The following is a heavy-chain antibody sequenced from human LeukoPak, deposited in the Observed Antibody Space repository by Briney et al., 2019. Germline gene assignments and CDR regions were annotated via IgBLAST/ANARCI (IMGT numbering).Heavy chain of an antibody. CDR3: GNQCSDGICPEN. CDR1: GFRFTSYW. V-gene: IGHV3-7*01. D-gene: IGHD2-15*01. Sequence: PGGSLRLSCAASGFRFTSYWMTWVRQAPGKGLEWVGNIGQDGSVKNYADSVKGRFTISRDNAKNSVFLQMNSLRAEDTAFYYCGNQCSDGICPENWGRGTLVTVSS. J-gene: IGHJ4*02. CDR2: IGQDGSVK.